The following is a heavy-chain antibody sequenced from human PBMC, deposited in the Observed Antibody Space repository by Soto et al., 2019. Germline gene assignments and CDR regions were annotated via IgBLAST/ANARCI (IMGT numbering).Heavy chain of an antibody. CDR3: ARGHSRGSGFYYYYYYMDV. V-gene: IGHV4-59*01. Sequence: SETLSLTCTVSGGSISSYYWSWIRQPPGKGLEWIGYIYYSGSTNYNPSLKSRVTISVETSKNQFSLKLSSVTAADTAVYYCARGHSRGSGFYYYYYYMDVWGKGTTVTVSS. CDR1: GGSISSYY. D-gene: IGHD3-3*01. J-gene: IGHJ6*03. CDR2: IYYSGST.